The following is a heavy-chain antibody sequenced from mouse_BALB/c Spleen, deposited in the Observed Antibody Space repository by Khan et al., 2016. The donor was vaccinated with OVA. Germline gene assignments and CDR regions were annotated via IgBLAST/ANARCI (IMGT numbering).Heavy chain of an antibody. D-gene: IGHD2-1*01. CDR3: ARADYGNYREAMDY. Sequence: QVQLKESGPGLVAPSQSLSITCTVSGFSLNGYGVNWVRQPPGKGLEWLGMIWGDGSTDYNSALKSRLSISKDKSKSQVFLKMNSLQTDDTAMYXGARADYGNYREAMDYWGQGTSVTVSS. V-gene: IGHV2-6-7*01. CDR1: GFSLNGYG. CDR2: IWGDGST. J-gene: IGHJ4*01.